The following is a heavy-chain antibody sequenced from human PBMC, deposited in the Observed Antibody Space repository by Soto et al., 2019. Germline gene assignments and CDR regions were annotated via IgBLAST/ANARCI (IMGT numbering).Heavy chain of an antibody. J-gene: IGHJ6*02. Sequence: SETLSLTCAFSVVSISSSNWWRWVRQPPGEGLEWIGEIYHSGSTNYNPSLKSRVTISVDKSKNQFSLKLSSVTAADTAVYYCARDAVSSGSYYYYGMDVWGQGTTVTVSS. CDR2: IYHSGST. D-gene: IGHD3-22*01. V-gene: IGHV4-4*02. CDR3: ARDAVSSGSYYYYGMDV. CDR1: VVSISSSNW.